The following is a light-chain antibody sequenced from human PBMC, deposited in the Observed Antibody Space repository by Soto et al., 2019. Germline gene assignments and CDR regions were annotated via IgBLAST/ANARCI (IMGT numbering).Light chain of an antibody. CDR3: QQSYSRPRT. CDR2: SAF. J-gene: IGKJ1*01. Sequence: DIQMTQSPSTLSASVGDRVTITCRASQSISSWLAWYQQKPGKAPKLLIYSAFSLESGVPSRFSGSGSGTDYTLTISSLQPEDFATYFCQQSYSRPRTFGQGTKVDI. CDR1: QSISSW. V-gene: IGKV1-39*01.